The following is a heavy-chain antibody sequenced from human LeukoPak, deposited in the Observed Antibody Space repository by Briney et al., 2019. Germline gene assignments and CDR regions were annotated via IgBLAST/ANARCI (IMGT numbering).Heavy chain of an antibody. D-gene: IGHD6-13*01. J-gene: IGHJ4*02. V-gene: IGHV1-18*01. Sequence: ASVKVSCKASGYTFTSYGTSWVRQAPGQGLEWMGWISAYNGNTNYAQKLQGRVTMTTDTSTSTAYMELRSLRSDDTAVYYCARASVIAAAGMARDYWGQGTLVTVSS. CDR1: GYTFTSYG. CDR2: ISAYNGNT. CDR3: ARASVIAAAGMARDY.